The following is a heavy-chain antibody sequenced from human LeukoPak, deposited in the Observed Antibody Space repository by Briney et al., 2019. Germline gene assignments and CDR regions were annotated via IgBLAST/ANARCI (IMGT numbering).Heavy chain of an antibody. D-gene: IGHD5-12*01. CDR2: FDPEDGET. CDR3: ATGRYSTLFDY. V-gene: IGHV1-24*01. J-gene: IGHJ4*02. CDR1: GYTLTELS. Sequence: ASVKVSCKVSGYTLTELSMHWVRQAPGKGLEWMGGFDPEDGETIYAQKFQGRVTMTEETSTDTAYMELSSLRSEDTAVYYCATGRYSTLFDYWGQGTLVTVSS.